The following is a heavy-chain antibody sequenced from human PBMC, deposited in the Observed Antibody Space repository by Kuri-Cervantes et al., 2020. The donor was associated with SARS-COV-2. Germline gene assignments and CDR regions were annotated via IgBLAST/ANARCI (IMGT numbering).Heavy chain of an antibody. V-gene: IGHV3-53*01. CDR1: GFTVSANY. CDR3: ARGGSCNSGTCFDY. D-gene: IGHD2-15*01. Sequence: GGSLRLSCAASGFTVSANYMGWVRQAPGKGLEWVSLIYSSGNTHYADSVKGRFTISRDNSKNTLYLQLNSLRVDDTAVYYCARGGSCNSGTCFDYWGQGTLVTVSS. CDR2: IYSSGNT. J-gene: IGHJ4*02.